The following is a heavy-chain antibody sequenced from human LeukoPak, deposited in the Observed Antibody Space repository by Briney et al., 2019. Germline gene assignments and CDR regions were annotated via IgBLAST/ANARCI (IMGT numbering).Heavy chain of an antibody. D-gene: IGHD3-10*01. CDR1: GFTFSSYA. V-gene: IGHV3-23*01. CDR2: ISGSGGST. J-gene: IGHJ4*02. Sequence: GGSLRLSCAASGFTFSSYAMSWVRQAPGKGLEWVSAISGSGGSTYYADSVKGRFTISRDNSKNTLYLQMNSLRAEDTAVYYCAKGVVVRGVSPHYFDYWGQGTLVTVSS. CDR3: AKGVVVRGVSPHYFDY.